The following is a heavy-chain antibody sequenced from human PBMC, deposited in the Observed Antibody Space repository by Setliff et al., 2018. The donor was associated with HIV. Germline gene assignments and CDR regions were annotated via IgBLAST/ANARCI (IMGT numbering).Heavy chain of an antibody. D-gene: IGHD6-19*01. V-gene: IGHV3-30*04. CDR1: GFTFSYYA. J-gene: IGHJ4*03. Sequence: PGGSLRLSCAASGFTFSYYAMHWLRQAPGKGLEWVAVISYDGSNKFYADSVKGRFTISRDNSKNTLYLQMNSLGAEDTAVYYCARAESWLVPGGGYYFDYWGQGTMVTVSS. CDR2: ISYDGSNK. CDR3: ARAESWLVPGGGYYFDY.